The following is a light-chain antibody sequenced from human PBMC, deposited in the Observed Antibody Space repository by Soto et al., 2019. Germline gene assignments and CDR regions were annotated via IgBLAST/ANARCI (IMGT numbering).Light chain of an antibody. J-gene: IGKJ2*01. Sequence: DIQMTQSPSSLSASVGDRVPIPCRASQSISSYLNWYQQKPGKAPKLLIYAASSLQSGVPSRFSGSGSGTGFTLTISSLQPEDFATYYCDQSYSTSHTFGQGTKLEI. CDR1: QSISSY. V-gene: IGKV1-39*01. CDR3: DQSYSTSHT. CDR2: AAS.